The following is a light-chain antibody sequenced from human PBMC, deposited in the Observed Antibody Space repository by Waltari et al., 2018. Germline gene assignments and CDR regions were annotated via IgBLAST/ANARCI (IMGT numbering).Light chain of an antibody. Sequence: QSVLTQPPSASGTPGQRVTISCSGSNSNVGSNYVYWYQQFPDTAPKLLIYRKTRRSAGCPDRFSASKSGTSASLAISGLRSEDEAEYFCAAWDDSLSGHVVFGGGTKVTVL. CDR3: AAWDDSLSGHVV. CDR2: RKT. V-gene: IGLV1-47*01. CDR1: NSNVGSNY. J-gene: IGLJ2*01.